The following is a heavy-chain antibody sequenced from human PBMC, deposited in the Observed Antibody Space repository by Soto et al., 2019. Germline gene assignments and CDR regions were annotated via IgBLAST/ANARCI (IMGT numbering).Heavy chain of an antibody. CDR3: AKDPLRAVVAAIFSHTYYFDY. CDR1: GFTFSSYA. V-gene: IGHV3-23*01. J-gene: IGHJ4*02. D-gene: IGHD2-15*01. CDR2: ISGSGGST. Sequence: GGSLRLSCAASGFTFSSYAMSWVRQAPGKGLEWVSAISGSGGSTYYADSVKGRFTISRDNSKNTLYLQMNSLRAEDTAVYYCAKDPLRAVVAAIFSHTYYFDYWGQGTLVTVSS.